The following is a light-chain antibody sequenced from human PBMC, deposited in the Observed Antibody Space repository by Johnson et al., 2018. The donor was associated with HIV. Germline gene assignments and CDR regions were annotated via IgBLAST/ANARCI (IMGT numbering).Light chain of an antibody. J-gene: IGLJ1*01. CDR1: SSNIGNNY. CDR2: DNN. V-gene: IGLV1-51*01. CDR3: GTWDGSLTPGGV. Sequence: QSVLTQPPSVSAAPGQKVTISCSGSSSNIGNNYVSWYQQFPGTAPKLLIYDNNKRPSGIPDRFSGSKSGTSATLGITGLQTGDEADYYCGTWDGSLTPGGVMGTGTKVTVL.